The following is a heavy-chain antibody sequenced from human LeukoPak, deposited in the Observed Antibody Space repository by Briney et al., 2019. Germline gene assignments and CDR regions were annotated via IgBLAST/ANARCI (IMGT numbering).Heavy chain of an antibody. CDR2: CFYSGST. D-gene: IGHD2-15*01. CDR3: ARHIVVVVAATPTGIDWFDP. CDR1: GGSISSNTYY. Sequence: SETLSPTCTVSGGSISSNTYYWGWIRQPPGKGLEWIGSCFYSGSTYYNPSLKSRVTISVDTSKNQFSLKLSSVTAADTAVYYCARHIVVVVAATPTGIDWFDPWGQGTLVTVSS. J-gene: IGHJ5*02. V-gene: IGHV4-39*01.